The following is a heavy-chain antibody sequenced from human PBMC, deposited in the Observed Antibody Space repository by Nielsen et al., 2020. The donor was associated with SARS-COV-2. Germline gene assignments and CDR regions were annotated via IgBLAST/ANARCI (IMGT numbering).Heavy chain of an antibody. J-gene: IGHJ4*02. V-gene: IGHV4-34*01. CDR3: ASPRGYDFWSGSHYFDY. CDR2: INRSGST. D-gene: IGHD3-3*01. CDR1: GGSFSGYY. Sequence: SETLSLTCTVYGGSFSGYYWSWIRQPPGKGLEWIGEINRSGSTNYNPSLKSRVTISVDTSKNQFSLKLSSVTAADTAVYYCASPRGYDFWSGSHYFDYWGQGTLVTVSS.